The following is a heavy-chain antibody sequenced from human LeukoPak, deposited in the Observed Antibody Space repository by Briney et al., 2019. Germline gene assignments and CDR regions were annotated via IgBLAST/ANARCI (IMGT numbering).Heavy chain of an antibody. Sequence: GASVKVSCKASGYTFTSYDINWVRQATGQGLAWMGWMNPNSGDTGYAQKFQGRVTITRNTSISTAYMELSSLRSEDTAVYYCARGSCGGDCYSELSAFDIWGQGTMVTVSS. D-gene: IGHD2-21*02. CDR2: MNPNSGDT. J-gene: IGHJ3*02. CDR1: GYTFTSYD. CDR3: ARGSCGGDCYSELSAFDI. V-gene: IGHV1-8*01.